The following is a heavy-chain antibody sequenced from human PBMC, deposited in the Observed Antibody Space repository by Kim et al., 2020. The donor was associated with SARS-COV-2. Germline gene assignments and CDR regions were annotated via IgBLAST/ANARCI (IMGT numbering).Heavy chain of an antibody. CDR2: ISSDGSEK. Sequence: GGSLRLSCAASGFTFGTYAMHWVRQAPGKGLEWVTHISSDGSEKYYGEAVKGRFTVSRDDSKNTLYLLMDSLKTEDTAVYYCVRLSAYEYSDHWGQGTLVPVSS. J-gene: IGHJ4*02. CDR1: GFTFGTYA. V-gene: IGHV3-30-3*01. CDR3: VRLSAYEYSDH. D-gene: IGHD5-12*01.